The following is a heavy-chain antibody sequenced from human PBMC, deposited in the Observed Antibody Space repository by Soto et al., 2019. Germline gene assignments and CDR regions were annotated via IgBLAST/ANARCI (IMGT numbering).Heavy chain of an antibody. CDR1: GFTLSNAW. CDR2: IKSKTDGGTA. V-gene: IGHV3-15*07. J-gene: IGHJ4*02. Sequence: EVQLVESGGGLVKPGGSLRLSCAASGFTLSNAWMHWVRQTPGKGLEWVGRIKSKTDGGTAEYAAPVKGRFTISRDDSQKTLFLQMNSLNTEDTAVDYFCTDQGDSSSWYHFDCWGQGTSVTVSS. CDR3: CTDQGDSSSWYHFDC. D-gene: IGHD6-13*01.